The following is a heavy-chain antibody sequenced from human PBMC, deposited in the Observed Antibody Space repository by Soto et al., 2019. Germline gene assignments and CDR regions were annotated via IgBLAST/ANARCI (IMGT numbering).Heavy chain of an antibody. CDR2: IDPNSGAT. CDR1: GYILTGYS. Sequence: QVYLVQSGAEVRRPGASVKVSCTAFGYILTGYSLHWVRQAPGRGLEWMGWIDPNSGATNSAERFHGRVSMTRDTSISAAYLELSSLRSDDTAVYYCARGYGSSPNMELRFGMDVWGQGTTISVSS. D-gene: IGHD5-18*01. J-gene: IGHJ6*02. CDR3: ARGYGSSPNMELRFGMDV. V-gene: IGHV1-2*02.